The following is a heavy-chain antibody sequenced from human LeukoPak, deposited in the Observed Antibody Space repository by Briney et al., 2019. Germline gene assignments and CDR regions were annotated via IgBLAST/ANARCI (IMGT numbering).Heavy chain of an antibody. CDR1: EYSCTSYW. J-gene: IGHJ4*02. V-gene: IGHV5-51*01. CDR2: IYPGDSDT. Sequence: GESLKISCKGSEYSCTSYWISWVRQMPGKGLEWMGIIYPGDSDTRYSPSFQGQVTISADKSISTAYLQWSSLKASDTAMYYCARQGIYDSSGYYYVGYDYFDYWGQGTLVTVSS. CDR3: ARQGIYDSSGYYYVGYDYFDY. D-gene: IGHD3-22*01.